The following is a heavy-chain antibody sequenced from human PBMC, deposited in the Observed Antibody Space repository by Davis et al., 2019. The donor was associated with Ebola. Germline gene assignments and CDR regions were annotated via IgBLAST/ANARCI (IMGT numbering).Heavy chain of an antibody. Sequence: AGSLTLSCAASGFTVSSNHMSWVRQAPGKGLEWVSVIYDHSTAYADSVRGRFIISRDNSNNTLYLEMNSLRVDDTAVYYCATTQWLREFDNWGQGTLVTVSS. CDR3: ATTQWLREFDN. V-gene: IGHV3-53*05. D-gene: IGHD6-19*01. CDR2: IYDHST. J-gene: IGHJ4*02. CDR1: GFTVSSNH.